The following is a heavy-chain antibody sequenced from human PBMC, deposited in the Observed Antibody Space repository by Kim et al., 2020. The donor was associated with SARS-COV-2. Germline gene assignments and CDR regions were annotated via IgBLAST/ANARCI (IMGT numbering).Heavy chain of an antibody. CDR3: ASVKYRSDYRPYDAFDI. CDR1: GLTFNTYS. D-gene: IGHD4-4*01. CDR2: ISSTSTYT. J-gene: IGHJ3*02. V-gene: IGHV3-21*01. Sequence: GGSLRLSCAASGLTFNTYSMNWVRRAPGKGLEWVSSISSTSTYTHYADSVKGRFTIFRDNAKNSMYLQMNSLRVEDTAMYYCASVKYRSDYRPYDAFDIWGQGTMVTISS.